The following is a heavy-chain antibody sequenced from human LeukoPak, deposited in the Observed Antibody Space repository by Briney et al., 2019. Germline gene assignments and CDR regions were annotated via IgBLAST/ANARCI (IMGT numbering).Heavy chain of an antibody. CDR3: AKDGNSYAAYYYYMDV. CDR1: GFTFSSYG. J-gene: IGHJ6*03. Sequence: PGGSLRLSCAASGFTFSSYGMHWVRQAPGKGLEWVAFIRHDGSNKYYADSVKGRFTISRDNSKNTLYLQMNSLRAEDTAVYYCAKDGNSYAAYYYYMDVWGKGTTVTVSS. V-gene: IGHV3-30*02. D-gene: IGHD5-18*01. CDR2: IRHDGSNK.